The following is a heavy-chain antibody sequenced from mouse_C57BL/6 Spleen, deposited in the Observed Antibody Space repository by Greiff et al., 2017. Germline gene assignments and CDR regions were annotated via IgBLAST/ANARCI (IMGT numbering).Heavy chain of an antibody. V-gene: IGHV1-76*01. CDR3: AREGDSSGYGAY. CDR1: GYTFTDYY. D-gene: IGHD3-2*02. CDR2: IYPGSGNT. Sequence: QVHVKQSGAELVRPGASVKLSCKASGYTFTDYYINWVKQRPGQGLEWIARIYPGSGNTYYNEKFKGKATLTAEKSSSTAYMQLSSLTSEDSAVYFCAREGDSSGYGAYWGQGTLVTVSA. J-gene: IGHJ3*01.